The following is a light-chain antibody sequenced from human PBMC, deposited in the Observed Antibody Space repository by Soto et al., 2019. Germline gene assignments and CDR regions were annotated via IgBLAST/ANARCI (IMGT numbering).Light chain of an antibody. V-gene: IGLV2-14*01. Sequence: QSALTQPASVSGSPGQSITISCTGSSSDVGGYKYVSWYQQYPGKAPKLMIYEVSNRPSGVSNRFSGSKSGNTASLTISGLRAEDEADYYCSSYTSSRTAVFGGGTKLTVL. J-gene: IGLJ2*01. CDR2: EVS. CDR1: SSDVGGYKY. CDR3: SSYTSSRTAV.